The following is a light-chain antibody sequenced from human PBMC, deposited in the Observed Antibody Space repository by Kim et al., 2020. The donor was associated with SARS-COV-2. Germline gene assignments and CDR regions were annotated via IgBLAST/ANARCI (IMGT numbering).Light chain of an antibody. CDR1: QNIGTD. CDR2: DGV. CDR3: QQNFNIYIT. J-gene: IGKJ4*01. V-gene: IGKV1-39*01. Sequence: SASVGDRVTITCRASQNIGTDLNWYRQRPGMAPELLICDGVRKQRGVPERFSGSGSKTDFSLTISSLHPEDVATYYCQQNFNIYITFGGGTKLEI.